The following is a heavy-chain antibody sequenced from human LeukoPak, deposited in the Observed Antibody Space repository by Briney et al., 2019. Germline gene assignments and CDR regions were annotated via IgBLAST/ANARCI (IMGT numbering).Heavy chain of an antibody. D-gene: IGHD1-26*01. CDR1: GGSISSYY. V-gene: IGHV4-59*01. Sequence: SETLSLTCTVSGGSISSYYWSWVRQPPGKGLEWVGYIYYSGSTNYNASLKSRVTISVDTSKNQFSLKLSSVTAADTAVYYCAAIVGATPFYYYYGMDVWGQGTTVTVSS. CDR3: AAIVGATPFYYYYGMDV. CDR2: IYYSGST. J-gene: IGHJ6*02.